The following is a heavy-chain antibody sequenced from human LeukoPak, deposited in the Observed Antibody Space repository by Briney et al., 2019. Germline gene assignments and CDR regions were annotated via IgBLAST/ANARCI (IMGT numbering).Heavy chain of an antibody. CDR2: ISGNGDAT. Sequence: PGGSLRLSCAASGFTFSNYAMTWVRLAPGKGLEWVSAISGNGDATYYAASVKGRFTISRDNAKNSLYLQMNSLRAEDTAVYYCARDPGRVGYFDYWGQGTLVTVSS. CDR3: ARDPGRVGYFDY. J-gene: IGHJ4*02. D-gene: IGHD1-26*01. CDR1: GFTFSNYA. V-gene: IGHV3-23*01.